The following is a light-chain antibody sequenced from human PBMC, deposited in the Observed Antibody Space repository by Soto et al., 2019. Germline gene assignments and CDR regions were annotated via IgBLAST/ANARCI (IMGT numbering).Light chain of an antibody. V-gene: IGKV3-11*01. CDR2: DAS. CDR1: QIVSTY. J-gene: IGKJ5*01. CDR3: QQRTNWPLT. Sequence: EIVLTQSPATLSLSPGERATLSCRASQIVSTYLAWYQQKPGQAPRLLIYDASNRATGIPARFSGSGSGTDFPLTISSLEPEDFAVYYCQQRTNWPLTFGQGTRLEIK.